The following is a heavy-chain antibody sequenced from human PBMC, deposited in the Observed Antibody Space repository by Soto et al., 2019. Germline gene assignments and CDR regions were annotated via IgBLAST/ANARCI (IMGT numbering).Heavy chain of an antibody. CDR1: GYSISSGYY. CDR3: ARAAGGGYCSGGSCYSRAFDI. CDR2: IYHSGST. Sequence: SETLSLTCAVSGYSISSGYYWGWIRQPPGKGLEWIGSIYHSGSTYCNPSLKSRVTISVDTSKNQFSLKLSSVTAADTAVYYCARAAGGGYCSGGSCYSRAFDIWGQGTMVTVSS. D-gene: IGHD2-15*01. J-gene: IGHJ3*02. V-gene: IGHV4-38-2*01.